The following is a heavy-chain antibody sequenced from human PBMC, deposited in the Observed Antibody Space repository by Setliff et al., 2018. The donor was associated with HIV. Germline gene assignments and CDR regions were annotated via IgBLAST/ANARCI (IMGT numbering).Heavy chain of an antibody. J-gene: IGHJ4*02. CDR2: MYYSGNT. CDR3: ARDQSDWFY. D-gene: IGHD3-3*01. V-gene: IGHV4-59*11. CDR1: GGSISSHY. Sequence: KPSETLSLTCTVSGGSISSHYWSWIRQPPGKGLEWIGSMYYSGNTNYNPSLKSRVTISVDTSKSQFSLKLNSVTAADTAVYYCARDQSDWFYWGQGTLVTVSS.